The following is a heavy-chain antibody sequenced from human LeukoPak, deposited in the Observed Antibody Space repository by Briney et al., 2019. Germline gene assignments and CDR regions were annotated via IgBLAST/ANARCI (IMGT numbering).Heavy chain of an antibody. Sequence: PSETLSLTCAVYGGSFSGYYWSWIRQPAGKGLEWIGRIYTSGSTNYNPSLKSRVTISVDTSKNQFSLKLSSVTAADTAVYYCARHYDFWSGYYKGLDYYYYYMDVWGKGTTVTVSS. CDR3: ARHYDFWSGYYKGLDYYYYYMDV. CDR2: IYTSGST. V-gene: IGHV4-59*10. CDR1: GGSFSGYY. J-gene: IGHJ6*03. D-gene: IGHD3-3*01.